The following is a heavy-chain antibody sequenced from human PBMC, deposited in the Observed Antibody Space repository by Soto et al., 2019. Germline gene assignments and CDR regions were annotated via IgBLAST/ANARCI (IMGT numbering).Heavy chain of an antibody. Sequence: GGSLRLSGAASGLTFSSYSLSWLRQAPGKGLEWVSGISGSGQTTHYKDSVKGRFTISRDNFRNTLYLQVNSLRAEDTAIYFCAKSRGDSWTTYFFDYWVQGALVTVS. J-gene: IGHJ4*02. CDR2: ISGSGQTT. D-gene: IGHD4-4*01. CDR1: GLTFSSYS. CDR3: AKSRGDSWTTYFFDY. V-gene: IGHV3-23*01.